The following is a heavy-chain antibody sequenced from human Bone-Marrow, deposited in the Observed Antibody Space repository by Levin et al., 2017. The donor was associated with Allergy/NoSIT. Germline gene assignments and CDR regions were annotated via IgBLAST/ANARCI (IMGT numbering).Heavy chain of an antibody. CDR3: ARGPHTVTTDRFDY. CDR2: MNPNSGNT. D-gene: IGHD4-17*01. V-gene: IGHV1-8*01. J-gene: IGHJ4*02. Sequence: GGSLRLSCKASGYTFISYNINWVRQATGQGLEWMGWMNPNSGNTGYAQKFQGRVTMTRDASMSTAFMELSSLRSEDSAIYFCARGPHTVTTDRFDYWGQGSLVTVS. CDR1: GYTFISYN.